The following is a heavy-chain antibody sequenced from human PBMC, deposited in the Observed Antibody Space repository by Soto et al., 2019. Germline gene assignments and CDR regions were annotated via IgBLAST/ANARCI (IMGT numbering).Heavy chain of an antibody. CDR2: IKSKTDGGTT. CDR1: GFTFSNAG. Sequence: GGSLRLSCAASGFTFSNAGMNCARQAPGKGLEWVGRIKSKTDGGTTDYAAPVKGRFTISRDDSKNTLYLQMNSLKTEDTAVYYCTTGYSSYPYYHYGMDVWGQGTTDTGS. J-gene: IGHJ6*02. V-gene: IGHV3-15*07. CDR3: TTGYSSYPYYHYGMDV. D-gene: IGHD6-13*01.